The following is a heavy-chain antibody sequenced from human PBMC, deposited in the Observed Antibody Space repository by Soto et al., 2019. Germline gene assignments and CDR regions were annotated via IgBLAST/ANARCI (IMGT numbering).Heavy chain of an antibody. CDR3: ARWGTTGGLDV. D-gene: IGHD3-16*01. J-gene: IGHJ1*01. CDR2: TSYDGSNK. Sequence: QVQLVESGGGVVQPGTSLRLSCVGSGFTFMSYVIHWVRQAPGKGLEWVALTSYDGSNKDYGDSVKGRFTISRDNSRNTVDLQMDSLRREDTALYYCARWGTTGGLDVWGQGTLVSVSS. CDR1: GFTFMSYV. V-gene: IGHV3-33*05.